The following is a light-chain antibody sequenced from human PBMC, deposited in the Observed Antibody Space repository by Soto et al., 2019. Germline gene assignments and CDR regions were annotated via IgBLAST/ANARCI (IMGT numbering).Light chain of an antibody. CDR2: DAS. CDR3: QQYNSYPWT. CDR1: QSISSW. J-gene: IGKJ1*01. V-gene: IGKV1-5*01. Sequence: DIQMTQSPSTLPASVGDRVTITCLASQSISSWLAWYQQKPGKAPKLLIYDASSLESGVPSRFSGSGSGTEFTLTISSLQPDDFATYYCQQYNSYPWTFGQGPKVDIK.